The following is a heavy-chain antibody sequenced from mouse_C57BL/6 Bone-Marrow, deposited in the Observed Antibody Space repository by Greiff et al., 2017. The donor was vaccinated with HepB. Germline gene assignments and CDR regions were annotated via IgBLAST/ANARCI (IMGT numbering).Heavy chain of an antibody. CDR1: GYTFTSYW. CDR3: ARSGDTTVVARDYFDY. Sequence: QVQLKESGAELAKPGASVKLSCKASGYTFTSYWMHWVKQRPGQGLEWIGYINPSSGYTKYNQKFKDKATLTADKSSSTAYMQLSSLTYEDSAVYYCARSGDTTVVARDYFDYWGQGTTLTVSS. J-gene: IGHJ2*01. V-gene: IGHV1-7*01. CDR2: INPSSGYT. D-gene: IGHD1-1*01.